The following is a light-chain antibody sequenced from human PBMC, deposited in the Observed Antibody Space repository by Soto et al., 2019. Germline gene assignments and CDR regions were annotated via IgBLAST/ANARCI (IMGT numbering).Light chain of an antibody. Sequence: QSALTQPASVSGYPGQSITISCTGTSSDIGSFNLVSWYQQYPGKAPKLLISEVTKRPSGVSNRFSGSKSANTASLTISGLLAEDEADYYCCSYAASITVLFGGGTKLTVL. CDR2: EVT. CDR3: CSYAASITVL. V-gene: IGLV2-23*02. CDR1: SSDIGSFNL. J-gene: IGLJ2*01.